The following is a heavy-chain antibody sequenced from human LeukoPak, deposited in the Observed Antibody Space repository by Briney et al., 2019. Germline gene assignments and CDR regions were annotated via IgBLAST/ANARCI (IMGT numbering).Heavy chain of an antibody. V-gene: IGHV3-23*01. CDR2: ISGSGGST. CDR1: GFTFSSYA. Sequence: GGSLRPSCAASGFTFSSYAMSWVRQAPGKGLEWVSAISGSGGSTYYADSVKGRFTISRDNSKNTLYLQMNSLRAEDTAVYYCAKEDKDYDFWSGYPTIDYWGQGTLVTVSS. D-gene: IGHD3-3*01. J-gene: IGHJ4*02. CDR3: AKEDKDYDFWSGYPTIDY.